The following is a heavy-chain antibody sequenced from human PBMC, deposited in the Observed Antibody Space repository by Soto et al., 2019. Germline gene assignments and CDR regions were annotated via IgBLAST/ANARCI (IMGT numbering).Heavy chain of an antibody. D-gene: IGHD3-9*01. CDR1: GFTFSSYA. V-gene: IGHV3-23*01. CDR2: ISGSGGST. J-gene: IGHJ4*02. CDR3: AKVGVITYDILTGYDY. Sequence: GGSLRLSCAASGFTFSSYAMSWVRQAPGKGLEWVSAISGSGGSTYYADSVKGRFTISRDNSKNTLYLQMNSLRAEDTAVYYCAKVGVITYDILTGYDYWGQGTLVTVSS.